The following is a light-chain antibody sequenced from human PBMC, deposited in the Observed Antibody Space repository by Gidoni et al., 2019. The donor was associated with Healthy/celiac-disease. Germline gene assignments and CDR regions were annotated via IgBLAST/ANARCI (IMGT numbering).Light chain of an antibody. Sequence: EIVLTQSPATLSLSPGERATLSCRASQSVSSYLAWYQQKPGPAPRLLISDASHRATGIPARFSGSGSATDFTLTISSLEPEDFAVYYCQQRSNWPPTFGPGTKVDIK. J-gene: IGKJ3*01. CDR3: QQRSNWPPT. V-gene: IGKV3-11*01. CDR2: DAS. CDR1: QSVSSY.